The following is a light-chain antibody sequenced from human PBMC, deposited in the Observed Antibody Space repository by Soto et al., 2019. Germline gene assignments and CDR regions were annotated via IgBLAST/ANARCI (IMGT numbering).Light chain of an antibody. CDR1: SSDVAGYNY. V-gene: IGLV2-8*01. Sequence: QSVLTQPTSASGSPGQSVTISCTGTSSDVAGYNYVSWYQQHPGKAPRLMVYEVSKRPSGVPDRFSGSKSGNTASLTVSGLQAEDEADYYCSSSAGSNNLIFGGGTQLTVL. CDR3: SSSAGSNNLI. J-gene: IGLJ2*01. CDR2: EVS.